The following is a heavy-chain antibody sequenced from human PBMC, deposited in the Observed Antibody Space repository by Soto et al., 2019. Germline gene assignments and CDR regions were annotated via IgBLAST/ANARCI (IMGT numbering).Heavy chain of an antibody. CDR3: AREREGYCSGGSCYSGAFDI. CDR2: INPNSGGT. J-gene: IGHJ3*02. D-gene: IGHD2-15*01. V-gene: IGHV1-2*04. Sequence: ASVKVSCKASGYTFTGYYMHWVRQAPGQGLEWMGWINPNSGGTNYAQKFQGWVTMTRDTSISTAYMELSRLRSDDTAVYYCAREREGYCSGGSCYSGAFDIWGQGTMVTV. CDR1: GYTFTGYY.